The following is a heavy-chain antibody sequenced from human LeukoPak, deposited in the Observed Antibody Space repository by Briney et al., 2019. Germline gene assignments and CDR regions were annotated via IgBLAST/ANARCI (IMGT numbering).Heavy chain of an antibody. J-gene: IGHJ6*02. D-gene: IGHD2-8*01. CDR3: ARVFRGVYYYGMDV. CDR2: INHSGST. V-gene: IGHV4-34*01. CDR1: GGSFSGYY. Sequence: SETLSLTGAVYGGSFSGYYWSWIRQPPGKGLEWIGEINHSGSTNYNPSLKSRVTISVDTSKNQFSLKLSSVTAADTAVYYCARVFRGVYYYGMDVWGQGTTVTVSS.